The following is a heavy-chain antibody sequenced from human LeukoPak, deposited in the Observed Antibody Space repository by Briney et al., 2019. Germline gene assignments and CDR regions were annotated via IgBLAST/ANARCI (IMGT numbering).Heavy chain of an antibody. CDR1: GGSISSSSYY. V-gene: IGHV4-39*01. D-gene: IGHD3-22*01. Sequence: SVTLSLTCTVSGGSISSSSYYWDWIRQPPGNGLEWIGSIYYSGSTYYNPSLKRRVTISVDTPKNQFSLKLSSVTAADTAVYYCARGRQDVTMIVVVMTAVSYYLDVWGKGTTVTVS. J-gene: IGHJ6*03. CDR2: IYYSGST. CDR3: ARGRQDVTMIVVVMTAVSYYLDV.